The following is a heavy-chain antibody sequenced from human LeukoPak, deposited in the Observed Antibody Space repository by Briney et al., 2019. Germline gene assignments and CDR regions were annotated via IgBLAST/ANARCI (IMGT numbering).Heavy chain of an antibody. CDR3: ANDGDLSSSSDDAFDI. Sequence: GGSLRLSCAASGFTFSSYAMSWVRQAPGKGLEWVSAISGSGGSTYYADSVKGRFTISRDNSKNTLYLQMNSLRAEDTAVYYCANDGDLSSSSDDAFDIWGQGTMVTVSS. J-gene: IGHJ3*02. CDR1: GFTFSSYA. CDR2: ISGSGGST. D-gene: IGHD6-13*01. V-gene: IGHV3-23*01.